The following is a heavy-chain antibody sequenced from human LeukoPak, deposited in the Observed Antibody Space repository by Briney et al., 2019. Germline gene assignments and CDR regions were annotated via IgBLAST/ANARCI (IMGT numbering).Heavy chain of an antibody. CDR3: PKMGGYNYGPYFDY. V-gene: IGHV3-53*01. CDR1: GFTVSSNY. Sequence: GGSLRLSCAASGFTVSSNYMSWVRQAPGKGLEWVSVIYSGGSTYYADSVKGRFTISRDNSKNTLYLQMNSLRAEDTAVYYCPKMGGYNYGPYFDYCGQGTLVTVSS. J-gene: IGHJ4*02. CDR2: IYSGGST. D-gene: IGHD5-24*01.